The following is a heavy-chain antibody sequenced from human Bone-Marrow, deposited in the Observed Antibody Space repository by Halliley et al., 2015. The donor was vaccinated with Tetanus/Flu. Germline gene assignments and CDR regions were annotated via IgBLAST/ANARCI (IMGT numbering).Heavy chain of an antibody. CDR3: ARDSSITGTEGEIDS. D-gene: IGHD1-20*01. V-gene: IGHV3-33*01. CDR2: VGYGGIHK. Sequence: WLAVVGYGGIHKYYADSVKGRFTISRDNSKNTLYLQMNSLRVEDTAVYYCARDSSITGTEGEIDSWGQGTLVTVSA. J-gene: IGHJ4*02.